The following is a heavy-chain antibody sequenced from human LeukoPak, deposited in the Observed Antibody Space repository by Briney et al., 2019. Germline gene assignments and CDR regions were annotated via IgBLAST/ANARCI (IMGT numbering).Heavy chain of an antibody. CDR1: GFTFSTYG. V-gene: IGHV3-33*01. CDR3: ARTDSGSYNHFDY. Sequence: PGGSLRLSCAASGFTFSTYGMHWVRQAPGKGLEWVAVIWYDGSNKYYADSVKGRFTISRDNSKNTLYLQMNSLRAEDTAVYYCARTDSGSYNHFDYWSQGTLVTVSS. CDR2: IWYDGSNK. J-gene: IGHJ4*02. D-gene: IGHD1-26*01.